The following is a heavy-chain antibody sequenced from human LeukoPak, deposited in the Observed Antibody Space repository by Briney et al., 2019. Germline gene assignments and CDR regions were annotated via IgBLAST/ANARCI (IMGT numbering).Heavy chain of an antibody. D-gene: IGHD2-15*01. J-gene: IGHJ4*02. CDR2: IYSGRST. CDR1: GFTVSSNY. V-gene: IGHV3-53*05. Sequence: PGGSLRLSCAASGFTVSSNYMTWVRQAPGKGLEWVSIIYSGRSTYYADSVKGRFTISRDNSKNTLYLQMNSLRAEDTAVYYCAKDQDVYCSGGSCYFDYWGQGTLVTVSS. CDR3: AKDQDVYCSGGSCYFDY.